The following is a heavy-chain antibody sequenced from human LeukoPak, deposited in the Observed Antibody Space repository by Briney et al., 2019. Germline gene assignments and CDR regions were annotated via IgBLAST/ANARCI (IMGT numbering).Heavy chain of an antibody. J-gene: IGHJ6*02. CDR2: INRDGSER. CDR3: ARDRWELLSNSYHYCGLDV. D-gene: IGHD2-15*01. Sequence: GGSLRLSCAASGFTFSNYWMTWVRQAPGKGLEWVANINRDGSERYYVDSVKGRFTISRDNAKNSLYLQMNSLRAEDTAVYYCARDRWELLSNSYHYCGLDVWGQGTTVTVSS. CDR1: GFTFSNYW. V-gene: IGHV3-7*01.